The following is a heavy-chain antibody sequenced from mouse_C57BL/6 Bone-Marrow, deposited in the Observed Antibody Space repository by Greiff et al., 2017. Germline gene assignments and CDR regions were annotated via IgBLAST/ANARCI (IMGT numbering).Heavy chain of an antibody. J-gene: IGHJ4*01. Sequence: VQLQQPGAELVKPGASVKLSCKASGYTFTNYWMHWVKQRPGRGLEWIGRIGPNSGGTKYNEKFKSKATLTADKPSSTAYMQLSSLTSEDSSVYYCGRGGAMDYWGQGTSVTVSS. CDR1: GYTFTNYW. V-gene: IGHV1-62-3*01. CDR2: IGPNSGGT. CDR3: GRGGAMDY.